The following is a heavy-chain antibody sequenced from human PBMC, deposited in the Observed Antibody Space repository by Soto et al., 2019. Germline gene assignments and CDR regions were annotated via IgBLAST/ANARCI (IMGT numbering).Heavy chain of an antibody. V-gene: IGHV4-34*01. CDR1: GGSFSGHY. CDR2: INHRGST. CDR3: ARCYPLPIFWPALATSYWFDA. D-gene: IGHD2-21*01. J-gene: IGHJ5*02. Sequence: PSETLSLTCAVYGGSFSGHYWSWIRQYPGKGLEWIAEINHRGSTNYNPSLKSRVTMSVDTSKNQFSLRLDSVTAADTGVFYCARCYPLPIFWPALATSYWFDAQGQ.